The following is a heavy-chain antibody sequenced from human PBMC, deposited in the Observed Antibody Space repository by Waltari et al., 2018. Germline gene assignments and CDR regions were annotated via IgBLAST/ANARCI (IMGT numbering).Heavy chain of an antibody. CDR1: EFTFSSYA. D-gene: IGHD5-12*01. CDR3: AKYSDYEFF. V-gene: IGHV3-23*01. J-gene: IGHJ4*02. Sequence: EVQLLESGGGLVQPGGSLRLSCAASEFTFSSYAMSWVRQAPGKWLEWGSCSSGSGDNTYYADSVKGRFTISRDNSKSTLYLQMDSLRADDTAVYYCAKYSDYEFFWGQGTLVTVSS. CDR2: SSGSGDNT.